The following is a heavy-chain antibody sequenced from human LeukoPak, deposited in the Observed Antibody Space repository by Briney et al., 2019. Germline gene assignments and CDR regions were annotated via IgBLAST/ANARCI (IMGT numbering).Heavy chain of an antibody. J-gene: IGHJ6*02. CDR2: ISAYNGNT. V-gene: IGHV1-18*01. CDR3: ARATVAEDGMDV. CDR1: GYTFTSYG. D-gene: IGHD6-19*01. Sequence: ASVKVSCKASGYTFTSYGISWVRQAPGQGLEWMGWISAYNGNTNCAQKLQGRVAMTTDTSTSTAYMDLRSLRSDDTAVYYCARATVAEDGMDVWGQGTTVTVSS.